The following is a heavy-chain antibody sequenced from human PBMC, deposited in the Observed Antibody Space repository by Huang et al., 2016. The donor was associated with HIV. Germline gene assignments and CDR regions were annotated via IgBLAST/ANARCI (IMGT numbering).Heavy chain of an antibody. J-gene: IGHJ4*02. V-gene: IGHV3-48*02. CDR3: ASETYYYGSGRQYYFDY. D-gene: IGHD3-10*01. Sequence: EVQLVESGGGLVQPGGSLRLSCAASGFTFSSYSMNWVRQAPGKGLEWVSYISSSSSTIYYADSGKGRFTISRDNAKNSLYLQMNSLRDEDTAVYYCASETYYYGSGRQYYFDYWGQGTLVTVSS. CDR1: GFTFSSYS. CDR2: ISSSSSTI.